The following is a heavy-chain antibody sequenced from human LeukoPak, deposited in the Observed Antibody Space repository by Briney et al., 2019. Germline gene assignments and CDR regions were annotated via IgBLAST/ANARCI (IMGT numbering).Heavy chain of an antibody. Sequence: ASVKVSCKASGYTFTSYAMHWVRQAPGQRLEWMGWINAGNGNTKYSQKFQGRVTITRDTSASTAYMELSSLRSEDTAVYYCARGYSGYDFGDYWGQGTLVTVSS. V-gene: IGHV1-3*01. CDR1: GYTFTSYA. J-gene: IGHJ4*02. CDR2: INAGNGNT. D-gene: IGHD5-12*01. CDR3: ARGYSGYDFGDY.